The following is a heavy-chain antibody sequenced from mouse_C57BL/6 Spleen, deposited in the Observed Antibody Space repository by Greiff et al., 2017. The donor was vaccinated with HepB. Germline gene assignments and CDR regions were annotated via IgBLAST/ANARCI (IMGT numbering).Heavy chain of an antibody. CDR3: VRQDGNSPYWYFDV. D-gene: IGHD1-1*01. CDR2: IRSKSNNYAT. Sequence: EVMLVESGGGLVQPKGSLKLSCAASGFSFNTYAMNWVRQAPGKGLEWVARIRSKSNNYATYYADSVKDRFTISRDDSESMLYLQMNNLKTEDTAMYYCVRQDGNSPYWYFDVWGTGTTVTVSS. CDR1: GFSFNTYA. J-gene: IGHJ1*03. V-gene: IGHV10-1*01.